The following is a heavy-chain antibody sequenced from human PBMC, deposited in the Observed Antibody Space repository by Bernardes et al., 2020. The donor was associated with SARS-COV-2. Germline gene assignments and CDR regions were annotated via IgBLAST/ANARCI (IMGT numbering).Heavy chain of an antibody. Sequence: GGSLRLSCAASGFTFSSYWMSWVRQAPGKGLEWVANIKGDGSQGSSVDSVRGRFAISRDNAKNLLYLQMDSLRAEDTAVYYCARDVGGTDWRFGFDVWGPGTRGHVSS. CDR2: IKGDGSQG. CDR1: GFTFSSYW. CDR3: ARDVGGTDWRFGFDV. J-gene: IGHJ3*01. V-gene: IGHV3-7*01. D-gene: IGHD3-9*01.